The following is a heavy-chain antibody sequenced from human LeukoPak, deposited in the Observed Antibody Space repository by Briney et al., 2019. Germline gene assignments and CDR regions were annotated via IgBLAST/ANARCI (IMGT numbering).Heavy chain of an antibody. CDR2: ITDSGDVT. CDR3: AKDAAMTTIYYFDY. V-gene: IGHV3-23*01. J-gene: IGHJ4*02. Sequence: PGGSLRLSCAAPGFTFSNYAMSWVRQAPGKGLEWVSAITDSGDVTYYADSVKGRFIVSRDNSKNTLSLQMNSLRNEDTAVYYCAKDAAMTTIYYFDYWGQGTLVTVSS. D-gene: IGHD2-21*02. CDR1: GFTFSNYA.